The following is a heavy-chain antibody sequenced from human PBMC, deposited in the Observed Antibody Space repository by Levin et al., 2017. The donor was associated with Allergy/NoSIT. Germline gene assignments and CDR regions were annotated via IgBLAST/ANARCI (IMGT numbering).Heavy chain of an antibody. CDR3: ARRTSGGYYYYFHMDV. D-gene: IGHD3-16*01. J-gene: IGHJ6*03. Sequence: SQTLSLTCTVSGGSISSSGYYWGWLRQPPGKGLEWIGIIYYGGTTYYNPSLESRVTISVDTSKSQLSLNLNSVTAADTAVYYCARRTSGGYYYYFHMDVWGKGTTVTVSS. V-gene: IGHV4-39*01. CDR2: IYYGGTT. CDR1: GGSISSSGYY.